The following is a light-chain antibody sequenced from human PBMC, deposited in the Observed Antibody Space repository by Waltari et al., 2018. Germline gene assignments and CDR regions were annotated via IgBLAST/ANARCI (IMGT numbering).Light chain of an antibody. CDR1: SSDVGNYNY. CDR3: SSYAGSSYV. Sequence: QSALTQPSSASGSLGQSVTISCTGTSSDVGNYNYVSWYQQHPGRAPKLIIYDVNRRPSGVPDRFSGSKSGNTASLAVSGLQPEDEADYYCSSYAGSSYVFGTGTTVTVL. V-gene: IGLV2-8*01. J-gene: IGLJ1*01. CDR2: DVN.